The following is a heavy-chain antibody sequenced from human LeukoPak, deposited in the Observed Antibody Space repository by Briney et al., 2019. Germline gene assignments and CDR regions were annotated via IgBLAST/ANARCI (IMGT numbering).Heavy chain of an antibody. CDR3: ARQGKSVLLWFRGVPGFDY. CDR2: IYYSGST. J-gene: IGHJ4*02. Sequence: SETLSLTCTVSGGSFSSSSYYWVWLPQPPGQGLEWIVSIYYSGSTYYNPSLKSRLTVSVDTSQNQFSLKLSSVTAADTAVYYCARQGKSVLLWFRGVPGFDYWGQGTLVTVSS. D-gene: IGHD3-10*01. CDR1: GGSFSSSSYY. V-gene: IGHV4-39*01.